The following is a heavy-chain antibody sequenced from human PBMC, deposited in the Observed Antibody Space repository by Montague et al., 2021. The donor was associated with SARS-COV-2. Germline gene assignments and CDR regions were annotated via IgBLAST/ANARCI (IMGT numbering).Heavy chain of an antibody. Sequence: SETLSLTCTVSGGSISSYYWSWIRQPAGKGLEWIGRIYTSGSTNXXPSLKSRVTMSVDTSKNQFSLKLSSVTAADTAVYYCAREGSITIFGVVIGSPYYYYKDVWGKGTTVTVSS. CDR3: AREGSITIFGVVIGSPYYYYKDV. V-gene: IGHV4-4*07. CDR1: GGSISSYY. D-gene: IGHD3-3*01. CDR2: IYTSGST. J-gene: IGHJ6*03.